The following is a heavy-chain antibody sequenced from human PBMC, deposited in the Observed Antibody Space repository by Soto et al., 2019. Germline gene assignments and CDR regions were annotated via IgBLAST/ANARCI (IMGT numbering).Heavy chain of an antibody. D-gene: IGHD4-17*01. CDR3: ARGRIPTTLGYGMDV. CDR1: GGTFSSYA. CDR2: IIPIFGTA. Sequence: GASVKVSCKASGGTFSSYAISWVRQAPGQGLEWMGGIIPIFGTANYAQKFQGRVTITADESTSTAYMELSSLRSEDTAVYYCARGRIPTTLGYGMDVWGQGTTVTVSS. V-gene: IGHV1-69*13. J-gene: IGHJ6*01.